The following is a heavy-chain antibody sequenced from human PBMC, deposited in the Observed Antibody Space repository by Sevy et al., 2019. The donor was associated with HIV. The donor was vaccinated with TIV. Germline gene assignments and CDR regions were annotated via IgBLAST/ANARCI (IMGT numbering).Heavy chain of an antibody. J-gene: IGHJ6*02. V-gene: IGHV3-9*01. CDR3: AKSKVASVYHYYGLDV. CDR2: VRWGGVRV. Sequence: GGSLRLSCKTSGFTFDEHAMHWVRQGPGKGLEWVSSVRWGGVRVAYADSVQGRFTISRDNIKSSLSLQMDSLRPEDTAVDFCAKSKVASVYHYYGLDVWGQGTAVTVSS. CDR1: GFTFDEHA.